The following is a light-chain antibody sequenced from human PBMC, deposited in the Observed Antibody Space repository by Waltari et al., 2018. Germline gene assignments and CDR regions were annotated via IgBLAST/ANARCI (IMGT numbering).Light chain of an antibody. CDR3: CSYTGSSTSYG. Sequence: QSALSQPPSVSGSPGQSLTITCTGASTDLASYNLFPWYQHHPNRAPKLNIYEATKRPSGISHRFSGAKSGATASLRISGLQADDEADYYCCSYTGSSTSYGCGGGTKVTVL. V-gene: IGLV2-23*01. CDR2: EAT. CDR1: STDLASYNL. J-gene: IGLJ1*01.